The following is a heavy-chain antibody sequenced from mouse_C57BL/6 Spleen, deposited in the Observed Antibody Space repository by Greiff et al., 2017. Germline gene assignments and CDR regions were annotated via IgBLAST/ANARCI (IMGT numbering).Heavy chain of an antibody. CDR3: ARGGWLLPYYFDY. D-gene: IGHD2-3*01. V-gene: IGHV1-50*01. CDR2: IDPSDSYT. CDR1: GYTFTSYW. Sequence: VQLQQPGAELVKPGASVKLSCKASGYTFTSYWMQWVKQRPGQGLEWIGEIDPSDSYTNYNQKFKGKATLTVDTSSSTAYMQLSSLTSEDSAVYYCARGGWLLPYYFDYWGQGTTLTVSS. J-gene: IGHJ2*01.